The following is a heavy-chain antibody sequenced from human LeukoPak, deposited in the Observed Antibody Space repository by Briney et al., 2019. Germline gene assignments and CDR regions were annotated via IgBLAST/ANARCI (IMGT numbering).Heavy chain of an antibody. V-gene: IGHV4-59*08. J-gene: IGHJ4*02. CDR2: IYYSGAT. Sequence: PSETLSLTCNVSGGSISGHYWTWIRQPPGKGLEFIGFIYYSGATNYNPSLKSRVTMSVDTSKNQLSLKLSSVTAADTAVYYCARLVATSENDYWGQGTLVTVSS. CDR1: GGSISGHY. CDR3: ARLVATSENDY. D-gene: IGHD5-12*01.